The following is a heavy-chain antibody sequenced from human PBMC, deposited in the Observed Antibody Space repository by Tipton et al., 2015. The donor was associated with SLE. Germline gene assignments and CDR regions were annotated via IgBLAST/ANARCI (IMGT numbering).Heavy chain of an antibody. D-gene: IGHD6-13*01. CDR2: IYHSGST. J-gene: IGHJ5*02. CDR3: ARGIAAAGFDP. Sequence: TLSLTCTVSGGSISSGGYSWSWIRQPPGKGLEWIGYIYHSGSTYYNPSLKSRVTISVDRSKNQFSLKLSSVTAADTAVYYCARGIAAAGFDPWGQGTLVTVSS. V-gene: IGHV4-30-2*01. CDR1: GGSISSGGYS.